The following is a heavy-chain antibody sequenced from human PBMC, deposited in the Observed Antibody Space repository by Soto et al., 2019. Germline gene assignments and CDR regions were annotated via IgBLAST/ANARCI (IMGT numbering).Heavy chain of an antibody. J-gene: IGHJ4*02. CDR3: ARDNGTLDGKHYFEY. D-gene: IGHD2-8*01. CDR1: GCSGISGSYY. Sequence: SSTXSLTCTFSGCSGISGSYYWSWIRQPPGKGLDWIGYIYYSGSTNYNPSLKSLAKISLDKSKNKFSLKMSSVTAADTAVYYCARDNGTLDGKHYFEYWGQGTLV. V-gene: IGHV4-61*01. CDR2: IYYSGST.